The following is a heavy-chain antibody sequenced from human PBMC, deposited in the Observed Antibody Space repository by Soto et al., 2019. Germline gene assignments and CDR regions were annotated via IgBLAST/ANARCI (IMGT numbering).Heavy chain of an antibody. CDR3: VRGPDYEGYFDQ. J-gene: IGHJ4*02. Sequence: QVRLVQSGAEVKKLGSSVKVSCKASGGTFSNYAIGWVRRAPGQGLEWMGGIILPFGTANYAQKFQGRVTITADESMTTAYMELSGLRSEDTAVYYCVRGPDYEGYFDQWGQGTLVTVSS. CDR2: IILPFGTA. V-gene: IGHV1-69*12. D-gene: IGHD3-22*01. CDR1: GGTFSNYA.